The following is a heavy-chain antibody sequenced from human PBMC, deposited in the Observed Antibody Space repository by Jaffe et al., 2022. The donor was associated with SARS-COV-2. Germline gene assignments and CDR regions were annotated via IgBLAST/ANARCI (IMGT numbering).Heavy chain of an antibody. J-gene: IGHJ6*02. CDR3: AILGEYQLPRGYYYGMDV. V-gene: IGHV1-69*01. CDR2: IIPIFGTA. Sequence: QVQLVQSGAEVKKPGSSVKVSCKASGGTFSSYAISWVRQAPGQGLEWMGGIIPIFGTANYAQKFQGRVTITADESTSTAYMELSSLRSEDTAVYYCAILGEYQLPRGYYYGMDVWGQGTTVTVSS. D-gene: IGHD2-2*01. CDR1: GGTFSSYA.